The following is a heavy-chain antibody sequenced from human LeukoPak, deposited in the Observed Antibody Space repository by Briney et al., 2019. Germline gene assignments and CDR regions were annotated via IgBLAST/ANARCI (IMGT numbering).Heavy chain of an antibody. CDR1: GGSISSYY. CDR3: ARAEYSSGWYGGAFDI. CDR2: IYYSGST. Sequence: PSETLSLTCTVPGGSISSYYWSWIRQPPGKGLEWVGYIYYSGSTNYNPSRQSRVTISVDPSKNQYPPKLRSVPAADTAVYYCARAEYSSGWYGGAFDIWGQGTMVTASS. D-gene: IGHD6-19*01. J-gene: IGHJ3*02. V-gene: IGHV4-59*12.